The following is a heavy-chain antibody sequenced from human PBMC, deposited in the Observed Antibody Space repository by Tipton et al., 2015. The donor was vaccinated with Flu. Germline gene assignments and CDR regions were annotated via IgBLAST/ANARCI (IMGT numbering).Heavy chain of an antibody. CDR3: ARDSYYDSSGYYYYGMDV. CDR1: GGSISSYY. CDR2: IYYSGST. Sequence: GLVKPSETLSLTCTVSGGSISSYYWSWIRQPPGKGLEWIGYIYYSGSTNYNPSLKSRVTISVDTSKNQFSLKLSSVTAADTAVYYCARDSYYDSSGYYYYGMDVWGQGTTVTVSS. J-gene: IGHJ6*02. D-gene: IGHD3-22*01. V-gene: IGHV4-59*01.